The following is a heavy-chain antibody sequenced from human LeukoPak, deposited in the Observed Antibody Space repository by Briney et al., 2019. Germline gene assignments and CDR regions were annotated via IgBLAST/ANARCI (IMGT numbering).Heavy chain of an antibody. D-gene: IGHD6-19*01. CDR3: AKAHKSSGWTTDH. CDR2: ISGGSSGT. Sequence: PGGSLRLSCAASGFTFSGYAMSWVRQAPGKGLEWVSAISGGSSGTYYADSVKDRFTISRDNSKNTLYLQMNGLRAEDTAVYYCAKAHKSSGWTTDHWGQGTLVTVSS. J-gene: IGHJ4*02. V-gene: IGHV3-23*01. CDR1: GFTFSGYA.